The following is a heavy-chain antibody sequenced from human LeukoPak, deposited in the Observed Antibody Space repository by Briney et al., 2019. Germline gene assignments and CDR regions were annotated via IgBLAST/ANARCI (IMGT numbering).Heavy chain of an antibody. CDR3: ARKKDYVRKGGFDC. CDR1: GYTFTSYD. D-gene: IGHD3-16*01. Sequence: ASVKVSCKASGYTFTSYDINWVRQATGQGLEWMGWMNPNSGNTGYAQKFQGRVTMTRNTSISTAYMELSSLRSEDTAVYYCARKKDYVRKGGFDCWGQGTLVTVSS. J-gene: IGHJ4*02. CDR2: MNPNSGNT. V-gene: IGHV1-8*01.